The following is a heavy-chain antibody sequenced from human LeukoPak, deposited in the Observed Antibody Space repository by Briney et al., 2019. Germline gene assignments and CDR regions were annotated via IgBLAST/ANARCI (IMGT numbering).Heavy chain of an antibody. CDR2: INHSGST. Sequence: SETLSLTCAVYGGSFSGYYWSWIRQPPGKGLEWIGEINHSGSTNYNPSLKSRVTISIDTSKNQFSLKLSSVTAADTAVYYCARGGGYDFWSGSNYYYYYMEVWDKGTTATVSS. D-gene: IGHD3-3*01. J-gene: IGHJ6*03. CDR3: ARGGGYDFWSGSNYYYYYMEV. CDR1: GGSFSGYY. V-gene: IGHV4-34*01.